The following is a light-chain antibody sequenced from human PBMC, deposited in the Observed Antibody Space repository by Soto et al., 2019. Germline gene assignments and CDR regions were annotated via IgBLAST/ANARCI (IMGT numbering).Light chain of an antibody. Sequence: EIVLTQSPATLSLSPGERVTLSCRASQSVSSFLAWYQQQPGQAPRLLIYDASNRATGIPARFSGSGSGTDFTLTISSLEPEDFAVSYCQQRSNFMYTFGQGTKLELK. CDR2: DAS. V-gene: IGKV3-11*01. CDR1: QSVSSF. CDR3: QQRSNFMYT. J-gene: IGKJ2*01.